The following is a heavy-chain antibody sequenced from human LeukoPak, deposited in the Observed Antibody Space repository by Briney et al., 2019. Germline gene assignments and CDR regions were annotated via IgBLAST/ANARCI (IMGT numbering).Heavy chain of an antibody. Sequence: SETLSLTCTVSGGSISGSNHYWGWIRRPPGKGLGWIGSIYSSGTTYYNPSLRSRVTVSVDTSMNQFSLKLSSVTAADTAVYYCARAPDAEEQWLDYYFDYWGQGTLVTVSS. CDR3: ARAPDAEEQWLDYYFDY. D-gene: IGHD6-19*01. CDR2: IYSSGTT. CDR1: GGSISGSNHY. J-gene: IGHJ4*02. V-gene: IGHV4-39*01.